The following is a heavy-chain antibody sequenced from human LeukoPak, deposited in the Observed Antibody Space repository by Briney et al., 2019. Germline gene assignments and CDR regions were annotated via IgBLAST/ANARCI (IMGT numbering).Heavy chain of an antibody. Sequence: ASVKVSCKASGYTFTGYYMHWVRQAPGQGLEWMGWINPNSGGTNYAQKFQGRVTMTRDTSISTAYMELSRLRSDDTAVYYCARGGNYYGSGSYYSGYYYYMDVWGKGTTVTVSS. CDR1: GYTFTGYY. CDR3: ARGGNYYGSGSYYSGYYYYMDV. CDR2: INPNSGGT. V-gene: IGHV1-2*02. J-gene: IGHJ6*03. D-gene: IGHD3-10*01.